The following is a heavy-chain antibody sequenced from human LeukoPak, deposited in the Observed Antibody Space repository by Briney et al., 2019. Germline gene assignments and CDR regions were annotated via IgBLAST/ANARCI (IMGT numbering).Heavy chain of an antibody. CDR2: IGSDGHTK. D-gene: IGHD3-16*01. Sequence: GGSLRLSCAASGFTFSSHGMHWVRQAPGKGLEWVAVIGSDGHTKYYADSVRGRFTTSRENSDNTLYLEMSSLRDEDTAVYYCAKEGAWGNWYFDLWGRGTLVTVSS. V-gene: IGHV3-30*18. CDR1: GFTFSSHG. J-gene: IGHJ2*01. CDR3: AKEGAWGNWYFDL.